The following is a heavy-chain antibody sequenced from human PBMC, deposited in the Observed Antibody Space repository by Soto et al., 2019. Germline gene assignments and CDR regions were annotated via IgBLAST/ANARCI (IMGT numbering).Heavy chain of an antibody. Sequence: QVQLQESGPGLVKPSQTLSLTCTVSGGSISSGGYYWSWIRQHPGKGLEWIGYIYYSGSTYYNPSLKSRVTLSVDTSKNQFSLKLSSVTAADTAVYYCARDRHGSGRGWFDPWGQGTLVTVSS. CDR3: ARDRHGSGRGWFDP. D-gene: IGHD3-10*01. CDR2: IYYSGST. J-gene: IGHJ5*02. CDR1: GGSISSGGYY. V-gene: IGHV4-31*03.